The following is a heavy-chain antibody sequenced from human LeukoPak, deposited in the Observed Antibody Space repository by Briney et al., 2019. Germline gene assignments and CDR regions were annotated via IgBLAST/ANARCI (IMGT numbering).Heavy chain of an antibody. CDR2: IIPIFGTA. V-gene: IGHV1-69*05. CDR1: GGTSSSYA. D-gene: IGHD4-17*01. J-gene: IGHJ5*02. Sequence: SVKVSCKASGGTSSSYAISWVRQAPGQGLEWLGGIIPIFGTANYAQKFQGRVTITTDESTNTAYMELTSLTSEDTAVYYCASGKYGLRSWFDPWGQGTLVTVSP. CDR3: ASGKYGLRSWFDP.